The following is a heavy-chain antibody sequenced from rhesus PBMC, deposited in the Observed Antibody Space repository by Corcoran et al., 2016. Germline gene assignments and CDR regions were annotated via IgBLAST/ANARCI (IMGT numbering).Heavy chain of an antibody. CDR1: GYSISSGYY. Sequence: QVQLQESGPGLVKPSETLSLTCAVSGYSISSGYYWGWIRQPPGRGLEYIGYISGRRGSTCYNPSVKTRVTISKDTSKKNFSLKLTSVTAADTAVYYCARMATYGSSYYFDYWGQGVLVTVSS. J-gene: IGHJ4*01. D-gene: IGHD4-29*01. V-gene: IGHV4-99*01. CDR3: ARMATYGSSYYFDY. CDR2: ISGRRGST.